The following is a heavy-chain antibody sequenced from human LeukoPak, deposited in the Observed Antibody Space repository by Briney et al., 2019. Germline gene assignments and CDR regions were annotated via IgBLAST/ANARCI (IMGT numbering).Heavy chain of an antibody. Sequence: ASVKVSCKSSGYMFTGYYIYWVRQAPRQGLECMGWINPNTSGTSYSENFRGRVTMTRDTSISTAYLELSRLTSNDTAVYYCARGVTTVVPYHYYGMDVWGQGTTVTVSS. CDR1: GYMFTGYY. J-gene: IGHJ6*02. V-gene: IGHV1-2*02. CDR2: INPNTSGT. D-gene: IGHD4-17*01. CDR3: ARGVTTVVPYHYYGMDV.